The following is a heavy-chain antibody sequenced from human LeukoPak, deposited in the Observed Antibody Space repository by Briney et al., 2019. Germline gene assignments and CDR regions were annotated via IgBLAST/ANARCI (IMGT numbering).Heavy chain of an antibody. CDR3: AKDPASGNWFDP. CDR1: GFIFSSYG. V-gene: IGHV3-23*01. Sequence: PGGSLRLSCAASGFIFSSYGMSWVRQAPGEGLEWVSAISGSGGSTYYADSVKGRFTISRDNSKNTLYLQMNSLRAEDTAVYYCAKDPASGNWFDPWDQGTLVTVSS. D-gene: IGHD6-25*01. J-gene: IGHJ5*02. CDR2: ISGSGGST.